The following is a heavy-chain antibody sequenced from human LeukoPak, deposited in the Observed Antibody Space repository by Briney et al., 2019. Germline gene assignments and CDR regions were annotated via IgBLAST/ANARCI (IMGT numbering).Heavy chain of an antibody. CDR2: IYHSGST. D-gene: IGHD3-10*01. CDR3: ARASSYYGSGSDFDY. J-gene: IGHJ4*02. CDR1: GYSISSGYY. Sequence: SETLSLTCTVSGYSISSGYYWGWIRQPPGKGLEWIGSIYHSGSTYYNPSLKSRVTISVDTSKNQFSLKLSSVTAADTAVYYCARASSYYGSGSDFDYWGQETLVTVSS. V-gene: IGHV4-38-2*02.